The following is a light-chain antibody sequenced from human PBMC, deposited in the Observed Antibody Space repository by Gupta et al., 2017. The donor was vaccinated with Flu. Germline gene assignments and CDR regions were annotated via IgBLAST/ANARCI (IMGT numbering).Light chain of an antibody. CDR1: QSISNS. J-gene: IGKJ2*01. V-gene: IGKV1-39*01. CDR3: QQTYNIPYT. CDR2: AAS. Sequence: DIQLTQSPSTLSASVGDRVTITCRASQSISNSLNWYQQKAGKAPKLLINAASTLQSGVPSRFSGSGSGTEFTLTIDTLQPEDFATYFCQQTYNIPYTFGQGTKVEIK.